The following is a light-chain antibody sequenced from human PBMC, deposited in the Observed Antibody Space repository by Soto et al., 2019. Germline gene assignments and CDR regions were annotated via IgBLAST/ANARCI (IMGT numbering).Light chain of an antibody. Sequence: QSVLTQPRSVSGSPGQSVTISCTGTNSDVGTFYFVSWYQQYPDKGPKLIIYDVTERPSGVPDRFSGSKSGNTASLTISGLQAEDEADYFCKSYAGSNTYVFGSGTKVTVL. J-gene: IGLJ1*01. CDR2: DVT. CDR1: NSDVGTFYF. V-gene: IGLV2-11*01. CDR3: KSYAGSNTYV.